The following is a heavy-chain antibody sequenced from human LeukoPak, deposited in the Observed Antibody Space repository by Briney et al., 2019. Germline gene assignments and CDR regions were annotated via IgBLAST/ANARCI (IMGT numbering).Heavy chain of an antibody. Sequence: SETLSLTCTVSGGSVSSGSYYWSWIRQPPGKGLEWIGYIYYGGSTYYTPSLKSRVTISVDTSENQFSLNLSSVTAADTAVYYCARSPYCTGGSCYLLYWGQGTLVTVSS. D-gene: IGHD2-15*01. CDR3: ARSPYCTGGSCYLLY. CDR1: GGSVSSGSYY. V-gene: IGHV4-31*03. CDR2: IYYGGST. J-gene: IGHJ4*02.